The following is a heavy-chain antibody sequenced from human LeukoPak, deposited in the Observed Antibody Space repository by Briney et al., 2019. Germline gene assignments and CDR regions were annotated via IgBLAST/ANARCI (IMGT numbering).Heavy chain of an antibody. CDR3: ARKESNDAFDI. Sequence: ASVRVSCKASGYTFTDYYLHWVRQAPEQGLEWMGWINPNSGGTNYAQKFQDRVTMTRDTSITTIYMDLRRLISDDTAIYYCARKESNDAFDIWGQGTLVTVSS. J-gene: IGHJ3*02. CDR2: INPNSGGT. V-gene: IGHV1-2*02. CDR1: GYTFTDYY.